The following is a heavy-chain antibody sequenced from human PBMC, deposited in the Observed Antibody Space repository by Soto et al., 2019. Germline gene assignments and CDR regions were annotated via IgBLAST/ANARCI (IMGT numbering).Heavy chain of an antibody. J-gene: IGHJ5*02. CDR3: AREVRRGDYLNNWFDP. D-gene: IGHD4-17*01. CDR1: GGSISSGGYY. CDR2: IYYSGST. Sequence: SETLSLTCTVSGGSISSGGYYWSWIRQHPGKGLEWIGYIYYSGSTYYNPSLKSRVTISVDTSKNQFSLKLSSVTAADTAVYYCAREVRRGDYLNNWFDPWGQGTLVTVSS. V-gene: IGHV4-31*03.